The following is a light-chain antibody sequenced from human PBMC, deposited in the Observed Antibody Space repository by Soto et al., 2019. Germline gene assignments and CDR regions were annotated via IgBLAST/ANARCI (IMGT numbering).Light chain of an antibody. Sequence: QSALTQPASVSGSPGQSITISRTGTSSDVGSYNLVSWYQQHPGKAPKLMIYEGSKRPSGVSNRFSGSKSGNTASLTISGLQAEDEADYYCCSYAGRYVFGTGTKVTVL. V-gene: IGLV2-23*01. J-gene: IGLJ1*01. CDR2: EGS. CDR3: CSYAGRYV. CDR1: SSDVGSYNL.